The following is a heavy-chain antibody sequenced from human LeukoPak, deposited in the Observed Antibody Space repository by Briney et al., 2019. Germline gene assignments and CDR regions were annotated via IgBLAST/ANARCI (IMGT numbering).Heavy chain of an antibody. D-gene: IGHD7-27*01. Sequence: GGSLRLSCAVSGFSIGSSWMSWVRRTPGKGLEWVADMNEDGSGTYYVDSVKGRFTVSRDNAQNSVYLQMNSLRVEDTGVYYCARHPAWGAIDYWRQGTLVTVSS. CDR1: GFSIGSSW. CDR3: ARHPAWGAIDY. J-gene: IGHJ4*02. V-gene: IGHV3-7*01. CDR2: MNEDGSGT.